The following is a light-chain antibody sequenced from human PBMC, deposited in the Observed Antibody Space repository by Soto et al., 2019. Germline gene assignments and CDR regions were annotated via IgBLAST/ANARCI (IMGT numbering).Light chain of an antibody. V-gene: IGLV2-14*01. CDR3: SSYSSSSTLDRV. J-gene: IGLJ1*01. Sequence: QSVLTQPASVSGSPGQSTTISCTGTSSDVGGYNFVSWYQQHPGKAPKLMIYEVSNRPSGASNRFSGSKSGNMASLTISGLQAEDEADYYCSSYSSSSTLDRVFGAGTKVTVL. CDR1: SSDVGGYNF. CDR2: EVS.